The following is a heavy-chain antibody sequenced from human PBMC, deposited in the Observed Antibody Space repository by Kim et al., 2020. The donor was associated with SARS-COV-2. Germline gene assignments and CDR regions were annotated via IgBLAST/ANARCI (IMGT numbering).Heavy chain of an antibody. J-gene: IGHJ5*02. Sequence: SETLSLTCTVSGGSISSYYWSWIRQPPGKGLEWIGYIYYSGSTNYNPSLKSRVTISVDTSKNQFSLKLSSVTAADTAVYYCARATYYYDSSWFDPWGQGPLVPLSS. V-gene: IGHV4-59*01. CDR2: IYYSGST. CDR1: GGSISSYY. CDR3: ARATYYYDSSWFDP. D-gene: IGHD3-22*01.